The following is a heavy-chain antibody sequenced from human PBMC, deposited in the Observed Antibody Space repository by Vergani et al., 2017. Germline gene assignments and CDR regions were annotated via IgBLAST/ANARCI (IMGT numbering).Heavy chain of an antibody. CDR2: INTGNGNT. Sequence: QVQLVQSGAEVKKPGASVKVSCKASGYTFTSYAMHWVRQAPGQRLEWMGWINTGNGNTKYSQKFQGRVTITRDTSASTAYMERSSLRSEDTAVYYCAGWWGIAVAGTEFDPWGQGTLVTVSS. V-gene: IGHV1-3*04. J-gene: IGHJ5*02. D-gene: IGHD6-19*01. CDR1: GYTFTSYA. CDR3: AGWWGIAVAGTEFDP.